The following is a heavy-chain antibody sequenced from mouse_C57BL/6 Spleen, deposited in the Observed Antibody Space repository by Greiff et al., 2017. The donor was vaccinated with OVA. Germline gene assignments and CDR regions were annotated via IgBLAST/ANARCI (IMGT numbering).Heavy chain of an antibody. CDR1: GYTFTDYN. CDR2: INPNNGGT. Sequence: EVKLQQSGPELVKPGASVKIPCKASGYTFTDYNMDWVKQSHGKSLEWIGDINPNNGGTIYNQKFKGKATLTVDKSSSTAYMELRSLTSEDTAVYYCAREGRITTVLAEGYFDVWGTGTTVTVSS. D-gene: IGHD1-1*01. V-gene: IGHV1-18*01. CDR3: AREGRITTVLAEGYFDV. J-gene: IGHJ1*03.